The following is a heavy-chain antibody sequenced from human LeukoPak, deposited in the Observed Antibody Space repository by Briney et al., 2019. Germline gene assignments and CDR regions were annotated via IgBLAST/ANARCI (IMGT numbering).Heavy chain of an antibody. V-gene: IGHV3-74*01. CDR3: ARALSSGWYYFDH. J-gene: IGHJ4*02. Sequence: GGSLRLSCAASGLTFSSYWMHWVRQAPGKGLVWVSRINSDGSSTSYADSVKGRFTISRGNAKNTLYLQMNSLRAEDTAVYYCARALSSGWYYFDHWGQGTVVTVSS. CDR2: INSDGSST. D-gene: IGHD6-19*01. CDR1: GLTFSSYW.